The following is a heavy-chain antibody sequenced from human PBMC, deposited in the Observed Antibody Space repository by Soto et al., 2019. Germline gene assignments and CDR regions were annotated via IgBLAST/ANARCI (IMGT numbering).Heavy chain of an antibody. V-gene: IGHV3-30*03. D-gene: IGHD3-10*01. Sequence: PVGSLRLSCAASGFTFSSYGMHWVRQAPGKGLEWVAVISYDGSNKYYADSVKGRFTISRDNSKNTLYLQMNSLRAEDSAVYYCARGSKESYPGRRMFDWWGRGT. CDR1: GFTFSSYG. CDR2: ISYDGSNK. J-gene: IGHJ5*01. CDR3: ARGSKESYPGRRMFDW.